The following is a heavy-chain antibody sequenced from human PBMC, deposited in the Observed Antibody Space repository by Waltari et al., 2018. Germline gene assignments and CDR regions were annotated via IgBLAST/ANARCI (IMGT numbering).Heavy chain of an antibody. J-gene: IGHJ6*02. D-gene: IGHD2-21*01. CDR2: ITPIFGTA. CDR3: ARGVIGATLGV. CDR1: GGTFSTYV. V-gene: IGHV1-69*01. Sequence: QVQLVQSGAEVKKPGSSVKVSCKASGGTFSTYVISWVRQAPGQGLEWVGGITPIFGTANDAQKFQGRVTITADESTSTTYMELSNLRSEDTAVYYCARGVIGATLGVWGQGTTVTVSS.